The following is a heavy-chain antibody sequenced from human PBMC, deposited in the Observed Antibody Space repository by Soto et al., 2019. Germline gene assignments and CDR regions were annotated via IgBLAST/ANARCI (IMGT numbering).Heavy chain of an antibody. CDR2: ISGSGGST. D-gene: IGHD2-2*01. CDR1: GFTFSSYA. Sequence: GGSLRLSCAASGFTFSSYAMSWVRQAPGKGLEWVSAISGSGGSTYYADSVKGRFTISRDNSKNTLYLQMNSLRAEDTAVYYCASGLGYRSSTSCWSFEYWGQGTLVTVSS. J-gene: IGHJ4*02. V-gene: IGHV3-23*01. CDR3: ASGLGYRSSTSCWSFEY.